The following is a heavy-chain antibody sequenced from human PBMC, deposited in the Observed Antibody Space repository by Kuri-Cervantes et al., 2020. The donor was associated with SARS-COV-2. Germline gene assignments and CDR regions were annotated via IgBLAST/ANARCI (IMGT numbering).Heavy chain of an antibody. CDR3: AKGWGSGGADY. Sequence: GGSLRLSCTASGFTFGDYAMSWVRQAPGRGLEWVAVISYDGSNKYYADSVKGRFTISRDNSKNTLYLQMNSLRAEDTAVYYCAKGWGSGGADYWGQGTLVTVSS. J-gene: IGHJ4*02. CDR2: ISYDGSNK. D-gene: IGHD3-16*01. CDR1: GFTFGDYA. V-gene: IGHV3-30*04.